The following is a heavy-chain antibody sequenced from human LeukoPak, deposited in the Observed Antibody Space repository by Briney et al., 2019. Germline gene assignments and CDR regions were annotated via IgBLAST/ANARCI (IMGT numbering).Heavy chain of an antibody. CDR1: GYTFTGYY. CDR3: AREYYDFWSGYPNWFDP. V-gene: IGHV1-2*06. J-gene: IGHJ5*02. CDR2: INPNSGGT. D-gene: IGHD3-3*01. Sequence: GASVKVSCKASGYTFTGYYMHWVRQAPGQGLEWMGRINPNSGGTNYAQKFQGRVTMTRDTSISTAYMELSRLRSDGTAVYYCAREYYDFWSGYPNWFDPWGQGTLVTVSS.